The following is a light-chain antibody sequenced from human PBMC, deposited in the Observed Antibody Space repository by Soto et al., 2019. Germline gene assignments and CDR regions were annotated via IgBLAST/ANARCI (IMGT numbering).Light chain of an antibody. V-gene: IGKV1-5*01. CDR2: DAS. J-gene: IGKJ1*01. CDR3: QQYNSYSGT. CDR1: QSISSW. Sequence: DIQMTQSPSTLSASVGDRVTITCRASQSISSWLAWYQQKPGKAPKLLIYDASILESGVTSRFSGSGSGTEFPLTSSSLQPDDFATYYCQQYNSYSGTFGLGTKVEIK.